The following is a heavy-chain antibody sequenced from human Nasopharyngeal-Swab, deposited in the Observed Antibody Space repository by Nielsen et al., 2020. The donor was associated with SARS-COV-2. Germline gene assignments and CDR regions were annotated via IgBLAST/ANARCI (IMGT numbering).Heavy chain of an antibody. Sequence: ESLKISCGASGFTFSGYWMSWVRQAPGKGLEWVANIKEDGSEKYYVDSVKGRFTISRDNAKNSLYLQMNTLRAEDTALYYCARGSRRITVFGVVISDFDYWGQGALVTVSS. CDR2: IKEDGSEK. CDR3: ARGSRRITVFGVVISDFDY. V-gene: IGHV3-7*03. CDR1: GFTFSGYW. D-gene: IGHD3-3*01. J-gene: IGHJ4*02.